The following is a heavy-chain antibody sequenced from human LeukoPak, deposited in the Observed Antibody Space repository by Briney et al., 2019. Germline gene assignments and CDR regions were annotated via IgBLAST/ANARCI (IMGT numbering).Heavy chain of an antibody. J-gene: IGHJ4*02. D-gene: IGHD3-22*01. CDR2: ISGSGGST. V-gene: IGHV3-23*01. CDR3: AKEAPLTMIVVVIPNYFDY. CDR1: GFTFSSYA. Sequence: PGGSLRLSCAASGFTFSSYAMSWVRQAPGKGLEWVSAISGSGGSTYYADSVKGRFTISRDNSKNTLYLQMNSLRAEDTAVYYCAKEAPLTMIVVVIPNYFDYWGQGTLVTVSS.